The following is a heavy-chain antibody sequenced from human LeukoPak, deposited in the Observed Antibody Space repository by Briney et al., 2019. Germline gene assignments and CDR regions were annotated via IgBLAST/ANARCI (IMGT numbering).Heavy chain of an antibody. D-gene: IGHD4-17*01. CDR3: TRMTTGHDY. J-gene: IGHJ4*02. CDR2: INHSGYT. Sequence: PSETLSLTCAVSGVSFNDYYWSWVRQTPGRGLEWIGEINHSGYTNDSPPLKSRVTLSIDTSRKQFSLNLRSVTVADTGIYYCTRMTTGHDYWGQGTLVTVSS. CDR1: GVSFNDYY. V-gene: IGHV4-34*01.